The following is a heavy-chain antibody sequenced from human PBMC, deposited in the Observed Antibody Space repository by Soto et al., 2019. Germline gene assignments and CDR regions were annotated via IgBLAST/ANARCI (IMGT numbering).Heavy chain of an antibody. D-gene: IGHD6-19*01. CDR1: GFTFISSF. J-gene: IGHJ4*02. CDR3: ARYYRGSGRYFFDY. V-gene: IGHV3-7*03. Sequence: EVRLVESGGGLVQPGGSLRLSCVASGFTFISSFMGWIRQVPGKGLEWVANINQDGGVTYYVDSVEGRFTISRDNTKDSLYLQMNSLRGEDTAIYYCARYYRGSGRYFFDYWGQGTLVTVSS. CDR2: INQDGGVT.